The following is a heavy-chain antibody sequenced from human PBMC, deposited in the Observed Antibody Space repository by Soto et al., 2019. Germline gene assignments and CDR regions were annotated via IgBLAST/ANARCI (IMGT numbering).Heavy chain of an antibody. CDR1: GDSFSKYT. J-gene: IGHJ4*02. CDR3: ARGRGLYNSGRSQLDS. V-gene: IGHV1-69*01. Sequence: QVQLVQSGAEVEKPGSSLRVSCKASGDSFSKYTVNWVRQAPRQGLEWMGGIIPRFGTTNYAPTLQDRVTITADESMNTVYMELSSLRSEDTALYYCARGRGLYNSGRSQLDSWGQGTLVTVSS. CDR2: IIPRFGTT. D-gene: IGHD1-26*01.